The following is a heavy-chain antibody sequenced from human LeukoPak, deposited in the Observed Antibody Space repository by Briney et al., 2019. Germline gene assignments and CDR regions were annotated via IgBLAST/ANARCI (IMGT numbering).Heavy chain of an antibody. V-gene: IGHV1-8*03. CDR2: MNPNSGNT. CDR1: GYTFTNYD. D-gene: IGHD6-6*01. J-gene: IGHJ6*03. CDR3: ARAFSSSFPYYYYYMDV. Sequence: ASVKFSCKASGYTFTNYDINWVRQATGQGLEWMGWMNPNSGNTGYAQKFQGRVTITRNTSISTAYMELSSLRSEDTAVYYCARAFSSSFPYYYYYMDVWGKGTTVTVSS.